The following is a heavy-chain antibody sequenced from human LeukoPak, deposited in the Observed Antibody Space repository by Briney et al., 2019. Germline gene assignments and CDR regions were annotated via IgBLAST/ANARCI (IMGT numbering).Heavy chain of an antibody. J-gene: IGHJ4*02. CDR2: ISSSGSTI. D-gene: IGHD3-22*01. Sequence: GGSLRLSCAASGFTFSDYYMSWIRQAPGKGLEWVSYISSSGSTIYYADSVKGRFTISRDNAKNSLYLQMNSLRAEDTAVHYCARDRAVIALYYFDYWGQGTLVTVSS. CDR1: GFTFSDYY. CDR3: ARDRAVIALYYFDY. V-gene: IGHV3-11*01.